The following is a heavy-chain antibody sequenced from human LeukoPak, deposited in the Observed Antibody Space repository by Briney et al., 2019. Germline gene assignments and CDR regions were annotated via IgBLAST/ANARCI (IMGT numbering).Heavy chain of an antibody. CDR2: ITSSSSYI. D-gene: IGHD1-26*01. CDR3: ARDPYSGNYGAYYYYYMNV. Sequence: GGSLRLSCAASGFTFSSYNMNWVRQAPGKGLEWVSSITSSSSYIYYADSVKGRFTISRDNAKNSLYLQMDSLRVEDTAEYYCARDPYSGNYGAYYYYYMNVWGKGTTVTVSS. V-gene: IGHV3-21*06. J-gene: IGHJ6*03. CDR1: GFTFSSYN.